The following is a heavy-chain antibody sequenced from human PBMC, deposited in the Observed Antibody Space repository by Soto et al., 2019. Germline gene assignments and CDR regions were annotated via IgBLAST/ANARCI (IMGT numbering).Heavy chain of an antibody. CDR3: ANNFDY. V-gene: IGHV3-33*06. J-gene: IGHJ4*02. CDR2: IWHDGGNK. Sequence: QVQLVESGGGVVQPGGSLRLSCATSGFTFSNYGMHWVRQAPGKGPEWVSVIWHDGGNKFYADSVKGRFTVSRDNSKNTLYLQMNSLRLDDTAVYYCANNFDYWGRGTLVTVSS. CDR1: GFTFSNYG.